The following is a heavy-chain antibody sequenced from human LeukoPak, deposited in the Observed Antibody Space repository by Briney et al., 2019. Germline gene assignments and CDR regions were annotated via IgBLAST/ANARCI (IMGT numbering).Heavy chain of an antibody. V-gene: IGHV3-7*01. CDR1: GFTFSSYW. J-gene: IGHJ4*02. Sequence: TGGSLRLSCGASGFTFSSYWMSWVRQTPGKGLEWVANIDQVGYEKYYVDSVKGRCTISRDNAKNSLYLQMNSLTDGDTAVYSCARDGVRGMYEHGHFDYWGRGTLVTVSS. CDR2: IDQVGYEK. CDR3: ARDGVRGMYEHGHFDY. D-gene: IGHD3-3*02.